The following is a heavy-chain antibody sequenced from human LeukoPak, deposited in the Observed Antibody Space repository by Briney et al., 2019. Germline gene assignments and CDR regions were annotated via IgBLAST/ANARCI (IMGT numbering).Heavy chain of an antibody. V-gene: IGHV4-4*07. CDR3: ARGDEYSSSWYLDY. CDR1: GGSISSYY. D-gene: IGHD6-13*01. CDR2: IYTSGST. J-gene: IGHJ4*02. Sequence: NPSETLSLTCTVSGGSISSYYWSWIRQPAGKGLEWIGRIYTSGSTNYNPSLKSRVTMSVDTSKNQFSLKLSSVTAADTAVYYCARGDEYSSSWYLDYWGQGTLVTVSS.